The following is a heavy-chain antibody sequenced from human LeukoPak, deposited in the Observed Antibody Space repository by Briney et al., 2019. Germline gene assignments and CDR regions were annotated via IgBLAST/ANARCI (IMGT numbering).Heavy chain of an antibody. J-gene: IGHJ4*02. CDR2: IRYDGSDK. V-gene: IGHV3-30*02. CDR1: GFTFSTYG. Sequence: PGGSLRLSCAASGFTFSTYGMHWVRQAPGKGLKWVAFIRYDGSDKYYADSVKGRFTISRDNSKDTLYLQMISLRTEDAAVYYCARRRYSSGWYFDYWGQGTLVTVSS. D-gene: IGHD6-19*01. CDR3: ARRRYSSGWYFDY.